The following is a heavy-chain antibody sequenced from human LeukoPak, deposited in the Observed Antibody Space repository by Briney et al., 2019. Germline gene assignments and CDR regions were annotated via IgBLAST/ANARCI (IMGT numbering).Heavy chain of an antibody. V-gene: IGHV3-23*01. Sequence: GESLRLSCAASGFPFSSYAMSWVRQAPGKGLEWVSTISNSYDSTYYADSVKGRFTISRDNSENTLFLRMNSLRAEDTAVYYCAKATGYLLWGQGTLVIVSS. D-gene: IGHD1-14*01. CDR2: ISNSYDST. CDR1: GFPFSSYA. CDR3: AKATGYLL. J-gene: IGHJ4*02.